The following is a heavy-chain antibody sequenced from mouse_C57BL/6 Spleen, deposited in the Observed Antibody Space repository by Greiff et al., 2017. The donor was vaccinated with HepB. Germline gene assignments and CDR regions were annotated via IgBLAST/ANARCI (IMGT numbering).Heavy chain of an antibody. D-gene: IGHD1-1*01. V-gene: IGHV1-55*01. CDR3: ALYGSSFAWFAY. Sequence: QVQLQQPGAELVKPGASVKMSCKASGYTFTSYWITWVKQRPGQGLEWIGDIYPGSGSTNYNEKFKSKATLTVDTSSSTAYMQLSSLTSEDSAVYYGALYGSSFAWFAYWGQGTLVTVSA. CDR2: IYPGSGST. J-gene: IGHJ3*01. CDR1: GYTFTSYW.